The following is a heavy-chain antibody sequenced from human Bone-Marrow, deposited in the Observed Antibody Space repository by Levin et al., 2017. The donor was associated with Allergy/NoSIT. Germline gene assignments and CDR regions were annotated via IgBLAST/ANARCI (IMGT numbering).Heavy chain of an antibody. J-gene: IGHJ4*02. D-gene: IGHD2-15*01. CDR2: INPRRGAT. V-gene: IGHV1-2*02. Sequence: GASVKVSCKTSGYTFTDHYIHWVRQAPGQGLHWMGWINPRRGATNYAQNFQGRVTMTRDTSTNTAYMELSSLTPDDTAVYFCARAFCINNQCHPNFDYWGQGSLVTVSS. CDR1: GYTFTDHY. CDR3: ARAFCINNQCHPNFDY.